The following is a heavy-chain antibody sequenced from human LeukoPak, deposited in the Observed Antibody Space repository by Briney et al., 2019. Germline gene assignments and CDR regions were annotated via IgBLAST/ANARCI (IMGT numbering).Heavy chain of an antibody. J-gene: IGHJ4*02. CDR3: ARGFPHYYDSRGIKFDY. D-gene: IGHD3-22*01. CDR1: GFTFSSYA. Sequence: GGSPRLSCAASGFTFSSYALHWVRQAPGKGLEWVAVISYDGRSKKYADPVKGRFTISRDNSKNTLYLQMNSLRADDTAVYYCARGFPHYYDSRGIKFDYWGQGTLVTVSS. V-gene: IGHV3-30*04. CDR2: ISYDGRSK.